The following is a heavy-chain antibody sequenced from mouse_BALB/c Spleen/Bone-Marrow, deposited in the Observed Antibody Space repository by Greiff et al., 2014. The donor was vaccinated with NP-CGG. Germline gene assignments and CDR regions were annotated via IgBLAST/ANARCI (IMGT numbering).Heavy chain of an antibody. CDR3: ARFAGTPYTMDY. V-gene: IGHV3-1*02. CDR2: IHYSGTT. CDR1: GYSITSYYS. Sequence: EVKLVESGPDLVKPSQSLSLTCTVTGYSITSYYSWHWIRQFPGNKLEWMGYIHYSGTTVYNPFLKSRISITRDTSNNQFFLQLNSVTTEDTATYYCARFAGTPYTMDYWGQGTSVTVSS. D-gene: IGHD4-1*01. J-gene: IGHJ4*01.